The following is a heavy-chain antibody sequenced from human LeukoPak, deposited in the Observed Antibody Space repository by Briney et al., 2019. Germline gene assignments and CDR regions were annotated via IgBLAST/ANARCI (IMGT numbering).Heavy chain of an antibody. CDR3: TPDARN. V-gene: IGHV3-15*01. CDR2: IKSKTAGGTT. Sequence: GGSLRLSCVASGFTFSTAWMSWVRQAPGKGLEWVGRIKSKTAGGTTDYAAPVKGRFSISRDDSKNTVYLQMSSLKSEDTAVYYCTPDARNWGQGTLVTVSS. CDR1: GFTFSTAW. J-gene: IGHJ4*02.